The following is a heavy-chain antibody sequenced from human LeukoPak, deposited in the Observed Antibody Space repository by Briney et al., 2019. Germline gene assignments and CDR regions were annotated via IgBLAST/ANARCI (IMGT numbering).Heavy chain of an antibody. V-gene: IGHV3-30*18. D-gene: IGHD5-18*01. J-gene: IGHJ4*02. CDR1: GFTFGGYG. CDR2: ISYDGSEI. Sequence: GRSLRLSCAASGFTFGGYGFHWVRQALGRGLEWVASISYDGSEIYYAETVKGRFTISRDNSKNTLYVQMNSLRAEDTAVYSCAKDREGRGYNYGTFFDSWGQGTRVTVSS. CDR3: AKDREGRGYNYGTFFDS.